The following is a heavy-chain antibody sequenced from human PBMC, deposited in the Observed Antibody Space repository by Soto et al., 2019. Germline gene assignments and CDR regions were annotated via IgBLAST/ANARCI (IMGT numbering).Heavy chain of an antibody. J-gene: IGHJ4*02. CDR3: ARASYYYDGSGYHGY. Sequence: GGSLRLSCAASGFTFDDYGMSWVRQAPGKGLEWVSGINWNGGSTGYADSVKGRFTISRDNAKNSLYLQMNSLRAEDTAVYYCARASYYYDGSGYHGYWGQGTLVTVSS. CDR2: INWNGGST. CDR1: GFTFDDYG. V-gene: IGHV3-20*04. D-gene: IGHD3-22*01.